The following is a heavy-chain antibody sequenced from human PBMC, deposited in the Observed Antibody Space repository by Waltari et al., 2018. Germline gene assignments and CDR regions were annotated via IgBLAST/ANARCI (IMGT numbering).Heavy chain of an antibody. CDR3: ARYGEVPASYFFDH. J-gene: IGHJ4*01. CDR1: GESFLGYF. V-gene: IGHV4-34*01. Sequence: QVQLHQWGAGQLKPSETLSLTCAVSGESFLGYFWRWVRQSPGKGLEWLGSIHYSGSTNYNPTRESRLSLSVDTTKKQFSLKLTSVTAADAALYFCARYGEVPASYFFDHWGQGTLVTVSS. D-gene: IGHD2-21*01. CDR2: IHYSGST.